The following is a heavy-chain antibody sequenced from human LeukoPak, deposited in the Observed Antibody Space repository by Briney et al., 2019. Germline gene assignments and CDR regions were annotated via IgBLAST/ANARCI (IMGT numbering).Heavy chain of an antibody. D-gene: IGHD2-21*01. CDR3: ARDRRHRGSGVGDLAYYFHY. CDR2: IYNSGST. J-gene: IGHJ4*02. CDR1: GASTSSGLYY. V-gene: IGHV4-61*02. Sequence: PSETLSLTCTVSGASTSSGLYYWNWFRQPAGKGLEYIGRIYNSGSTNYNPSLKSRVTISVDTPKNQFSLKLTSVTAADTAVYYCARDRRHRGSGVGDLAYYFHYWGRGTLVTVSS.